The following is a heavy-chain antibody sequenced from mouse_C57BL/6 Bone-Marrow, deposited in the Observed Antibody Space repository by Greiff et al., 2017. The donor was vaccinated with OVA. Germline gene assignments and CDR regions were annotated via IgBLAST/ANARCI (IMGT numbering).Heavy chain of an antibody. V-gene: IGHV1-76*01. CDR2: IYPGSGNT. CDR1: GYTFTDYC. D-gene: IGHD1-1*01. J-gene: IGHJ2*01. Sequence: VQLQQSGAELVRPGASVKLSCKASGYTFTDYCIHWVKQTPGQGLEWIARIYPGSGNTYYNETFKGKSTLTAEKSYSTAYMQLSSLTSEDSAVYCCAKNDYGSSYGYCDYWGQGTTLTVSS. CDR3: AKNDYGSSYGYCDY.